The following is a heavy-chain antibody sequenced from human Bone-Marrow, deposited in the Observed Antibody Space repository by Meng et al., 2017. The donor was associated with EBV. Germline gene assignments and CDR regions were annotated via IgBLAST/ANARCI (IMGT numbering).Heavy chain of an antibody. V-gene: IGHV1-69*17. J-gene: IGHJ4*02. D-gene: IGHD5-12*01. Sequence: LGRVGGEGKKSGPSVKASCKGSGDSFNNFGISWVRQAPGQGLEWMGDITPVFGVANYAESFQGRVTISADTSTRTTYMDLSSLRSDDTAVYYCVRDLWLRIGECVWGQGTLVTVSS. CDR3: VRDLWLRIGECV. CDR2: ITPVFGVA. CDR1: GDSFNNFG.